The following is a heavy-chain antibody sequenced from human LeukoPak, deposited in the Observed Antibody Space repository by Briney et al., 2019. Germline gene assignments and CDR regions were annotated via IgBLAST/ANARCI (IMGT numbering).Heavy chain of an antibody. V-gene: IGHV1-69*04. CDR2: IIPILGIA. D-gene: IGHD3-22*01. Sequence: SVKVSCKASGGTFSSYAISWVRQAPGQGLEWMGRIIPILGIANYAQKFQGRVTITADKSTSTAYMELSSLRSGDTAVYYCASSDLIENYYYYGMDVWGQGNPGHRLL. CDR1: GGTFSSYA. J-gene: IGHJ6*02. CDR3: ASSDLIENYYYYGMDV.